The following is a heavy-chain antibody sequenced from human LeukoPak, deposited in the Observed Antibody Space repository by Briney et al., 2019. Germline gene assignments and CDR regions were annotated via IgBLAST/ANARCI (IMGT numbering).Heavy chain of an antibody. D-gene: IGHD3-22*01. CDR1: GFTFSGSA. CDR3: TRPPTEDSSVYAFDI. V-gene: IGHV3-73*01. CDR2: IRSKANSYAT. J-gene: IGHJ3*02. Sequence: GGSLRLSCAASGFTFSGSAMHWVRHASGKGLELVGRIRSKANSYATAYAASVKGRFTISRDDSKNTAYLQMNSLKTEDTAVYYCTRPPTEDSSVYAFDIWGQGTMVTVSS.